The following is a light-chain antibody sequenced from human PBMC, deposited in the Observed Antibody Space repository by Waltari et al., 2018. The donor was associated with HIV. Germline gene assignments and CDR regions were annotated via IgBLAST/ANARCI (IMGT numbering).Light chain of an antibody. Sequence: QSALTQPASVSGSPGQSITISCTGTSSDIGTYNYVSWYQQHPGKAPKLMIYDVSNRPSGVSNRFSGSKSGNTASLTISGLQAEDEADYYGSSYTSSSTPVVFGGGTKLTVL. CDR3: SSYTSSSTPVV. CDR2: DVS. CDR1: SSDIGTYNY. J-gene: IGLJ2*01. V-gene: IGLV2-14*01.